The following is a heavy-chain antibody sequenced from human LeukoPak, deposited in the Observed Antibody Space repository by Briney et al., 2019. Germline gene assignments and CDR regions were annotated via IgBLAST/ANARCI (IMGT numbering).Heavy chain of an antibody. CDR1: GGSISSYY. D-gene: IGHD3-10*01. CDR3: ARSSGSYSRFDY. J-gene: IGHJ4*02. Sequence: PSETLSLTCTVSGGSISSYYWSWIRQPPGKGLEWIGYIYYSGSTNYNPSLKSRVTISVDTSKNQFSLKLSSVTAADTAVYYCARSSGSYSRFDYWGQGTLVTVSS. V-gene: IGHV4-59*08. CDR2: IYYSGST.